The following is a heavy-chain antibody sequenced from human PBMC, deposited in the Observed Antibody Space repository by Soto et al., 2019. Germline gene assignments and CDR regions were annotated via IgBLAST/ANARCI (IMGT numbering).Heavy chain of an antibody. CDR2: IYYNGDT. V-gene: IGHV4-31*03. CDR1: GDSFSIGAFY. CDR3: ARVGSSGWNFDY. J-gene: IGHJ4*02. Sequence: SETLSLTCTVSGDSFSIGAFYWSWIRQHPEKGLEWIGYIYYNGDTFYNPSLKSRVSISMDTSKSQFSLNLNSVTAADTAVYYCARVGSSGWNFDYWGQGTLVTVSS. D-gene: IGHD6-19*01.